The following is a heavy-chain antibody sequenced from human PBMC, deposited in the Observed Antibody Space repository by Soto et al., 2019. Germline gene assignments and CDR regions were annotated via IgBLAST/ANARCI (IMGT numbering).Heavy chain of an antibody. J-gene: IGHJ4*02. Sequence: GVLRLSCAASGFTFSTYSINWVRQAPGKGLEWVSYISSSSSALYYADSVKGRFTISRDNAKNSLYLQMNSLRDEDTAVYYCARVRSSGWYFDYWGQGTLVTVSS. D-gene: IGHD6-19*01. CDR2: ISSSSSAL. CDR1: GFTFSTYS. V-gene: IGHV3-48*02. CDR3: ARVRSSGWYFDY.